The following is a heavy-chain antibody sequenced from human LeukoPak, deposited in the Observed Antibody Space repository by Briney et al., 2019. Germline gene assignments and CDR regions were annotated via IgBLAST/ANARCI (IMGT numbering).Heavy chain of an antibody. Sequence: ETLSLTCTVSGASISSSNYYWGWVRQAPGKGLEWVSSITSSSSYIYYADSVKGRFTISRDNAKNSLYLQMNSLRADDTAVYYCARDGCSGGSCSFDYWGQGTLVTVSS. CDR2: ITSSSSYI. J-gene: IGHJ4*02. D-gene: IGHD2-15*01. CDR3: ARDGCSGGSCSFDY. CDR1: GASISSSNYY. V-gene: IGHV3-21*01.